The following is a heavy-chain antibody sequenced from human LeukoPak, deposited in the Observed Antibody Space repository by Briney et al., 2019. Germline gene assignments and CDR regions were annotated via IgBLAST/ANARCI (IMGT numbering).Heavy chain of an antibody. CDR3: ATSSGYYVGYIQY. Sequence: EASVKVSCKASGYTFTGYYIHWVRQAPGQGLEWMGWINPNSGGTKYAQKFQGRVTMTRDTSISTAYMELRSDVTAVYYCATSSGYYVGYIQYWGQGTLVTVSS. D-gene: IGHD3-22*01. CDR2: INPNSGGT. CDR1: GYTFTGYY. J-gene: IGHJ1*01. V-gene: IGHV1-2*02.